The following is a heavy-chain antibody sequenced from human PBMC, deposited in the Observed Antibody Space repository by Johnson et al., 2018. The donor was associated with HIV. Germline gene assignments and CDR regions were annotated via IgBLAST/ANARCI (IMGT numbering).Heavy chain of an antibody. J-gene: IGHJ3*02. CDR3: AKERQLVRAFDI. CDR1: GFTFSSYA. CDR2: ISYDGSNK. Sequence: QVQLVESGGGVVQPGRSLRLSCAASGFTFSSYAMHWVRQAPGKGLEWVAVISYDGSNKYYADSVKCRFTTSRDNSKNTLYLQMSSLRTEDTAVYYCAKERQLVRAFDIWGQGTMVTVSS. V-gene: IGHV3-30*04. D-gene: IGHD6-6*01.